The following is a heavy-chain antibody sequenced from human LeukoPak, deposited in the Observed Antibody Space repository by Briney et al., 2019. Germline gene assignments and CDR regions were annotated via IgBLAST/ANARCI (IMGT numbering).Heavy chain of an antibody. V-gene: IGHV3-21*01. CDR2: ISSSSSHM. CDR3: VRDSGSSYGYYFLH. Sequence: GGSLRLSCAVSGFTFSNYAMSWVRQAPGKGLEWVSSISSSSSHMFYADSVKGRFSISRDNANNSLYLQMNSLRAEDTAVYYCVRDSGSSYGYYFLHWGQGTLVTVSS. D-gene: IGHD1-26*01. J-gene: IGHJ1*01. CDR1: GFTFSNYA.